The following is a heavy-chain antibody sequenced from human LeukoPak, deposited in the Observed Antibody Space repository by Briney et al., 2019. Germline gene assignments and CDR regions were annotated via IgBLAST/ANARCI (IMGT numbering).Heavy chain of an antibody. CDR2: IKQDGSEK. D-gene: IGHD2-15*01. CDR1: GFTFSSYW. J-gene: IGHJ4*02. V-gene: IGHV3-7*03. Sequence: PGGSLRLSCAASGFTFSSYWMSWVRQAPGKGLEWVANIKQDGSEKYYVDSVKGRFTISRGNAKNSLYLQMNSLRAEDTAVYYCARVGSWYAHYFDYWGQGTLVTVSS. CDR3: ARVGSWYAHYFDY.